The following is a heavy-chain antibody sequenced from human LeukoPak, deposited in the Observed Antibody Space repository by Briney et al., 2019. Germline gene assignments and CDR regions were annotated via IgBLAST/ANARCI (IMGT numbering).Heavy chain of an antibody. CDR3: AKGLRPVVAAMDY. CDR1: GFSFISYG. Sequence: GGSLRLSCAASGFSFISYGMSWVRQAPGKGLEWVSAISGSGGSTYYADSVKGRFTISRDNSKNTLYLQMNSLRAEDTAVYYCAKGLRPVVAAMDYWGQGTLVTVSS. CDR2: ISGSGGST. J-gene: IGHJ4*02. D-gene: IGHD2-15*01. V-gene: IGHV3-23*01.